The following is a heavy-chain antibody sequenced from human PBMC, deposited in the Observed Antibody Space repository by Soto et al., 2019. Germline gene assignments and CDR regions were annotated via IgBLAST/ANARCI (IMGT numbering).Heavy chain of an antibody. Sequence: SVKVSCKASGGTFSSYAISWVRQAPGQGLEWMGGIIPIFGTANYAQKFQGRVTITADESTSTAYMELSSLRSEDTAVYYCARDYDSSGYYYVWDYWGQGTLVTVSS. J-gene: IGHJ4*02. CDR3: ARDYDSSGYYYVWDY. CDR2: IIPIFGTA. CDR1: GGTFSSYA. V-gene: IGHV1-69*13. D-gene: IGHD3-22*01.